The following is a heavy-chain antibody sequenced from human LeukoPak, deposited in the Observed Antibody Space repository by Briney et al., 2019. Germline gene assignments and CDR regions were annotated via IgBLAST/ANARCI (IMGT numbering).Heavy chain of an antibody. V-gene: IGHV6-1*01. CDR2: TYYRSKSYN. CDR1: GDTVSSNSAA. CDR3: ARSSASSGWYDY. J-gene: IGHJ4*02. Sequence: SQTLSLTSAISGDTVSSNSAAWNWIRQSPSRGLEWLGRTYYRSKSYNDYAVSVKSRITINPDTSKNQFSLQLNSVTPEDTAVYYCARSSASSGWYDYWGQGTLVTVSS. D-gene: IGHD6-19*01.